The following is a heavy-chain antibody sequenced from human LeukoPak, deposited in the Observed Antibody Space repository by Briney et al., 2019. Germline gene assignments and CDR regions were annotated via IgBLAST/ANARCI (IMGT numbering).Heavy chain of an antibody. V-gene: IGHV4-59*08. J-gene: IGHJ4*02. Sequence: SETLSLTCTVSGGSISSHFWTWIRQPPGKGLEWIGYIYYSGSTNYNPSLKSRVTISVDTSKNQFSLKLSSVTAADTAVYYCARRTVTTLIDYWGQGTLVTVSS. CDR2: IYYSGST. CDR3: ARRTVTTLIDY. D-gene: IGHD4-17*01. CDR1: GGSISSHF.